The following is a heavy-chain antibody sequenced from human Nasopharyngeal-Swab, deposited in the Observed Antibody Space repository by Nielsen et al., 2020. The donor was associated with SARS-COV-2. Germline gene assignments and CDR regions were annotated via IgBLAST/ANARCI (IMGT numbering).Heavy chain of an antibody. CDR1: GGSVSSGSYY. Sequence: GSLRLSCTVSGGSVSSGSYYWSWIRQPPGKGLEWIGYIYYSGSTNYNPSVKSRVTISVETSKNQFSLKLSSVTAADTAVYYCARHFRRVAFDIWGQGTMVTVSS. CDR2: IYYSGST. D-gene: IGHD2/OR15-2a*01. V-gene: IGHV4-61*01. J-gene: IGHJ3*02. CDR3: ARHFRRVAFDI.